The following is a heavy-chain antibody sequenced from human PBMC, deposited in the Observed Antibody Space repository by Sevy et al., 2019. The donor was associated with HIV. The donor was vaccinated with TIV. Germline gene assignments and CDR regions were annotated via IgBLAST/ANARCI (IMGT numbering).Heavy chain of an antibody. CDR2: FDPEDGET. J-gene: IGHJ6*02. CDR1: GYTLSELP. Sequence: ASVKVSCKVSGYTLSELPMHWVRQAPGKGLEWLGGFDPEDGETIYAQKFQGRVTMTEDTSTDTAYMELSRLGTDDTAVYYCATLDFWSDHPFYGTDVWGQGTTVTVSS. CDR3: ATLDFWSDHPFYGTDV. D-gene: IGHD3-3*01. V-gene: IGHV1-24*01.